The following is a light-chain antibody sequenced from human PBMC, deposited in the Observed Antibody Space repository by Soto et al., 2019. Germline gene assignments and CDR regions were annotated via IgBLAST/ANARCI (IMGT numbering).Light chain of an antibody. J-gene: IGLJ1*01. CDR1: SSDVGGYNY. Sequence: QSALTQPASVSGSPGQSITISCTGTSSDVGGYNYVSWYQQHPGKAPKLMIYEVSTRPSGVSNRFSGSKSGNTASLTISGLQAEDEADYYCSSYTRSSTPLVFGTGTKLTVL. CDR3: SSYTRSSTPLV. V-gene: IGLV2-14*01. CDR2: EVS.